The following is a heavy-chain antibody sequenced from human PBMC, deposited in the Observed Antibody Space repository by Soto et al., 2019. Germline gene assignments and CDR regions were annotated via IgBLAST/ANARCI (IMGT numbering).Heavy chain of an antibody. V-gene: IGHV4-61*01. CDR2: IYYSGST. CDR1: GGSVSSGSYY. J-gene: IGHJ6*02. CDR3: ARVVRLAVAGTIYGMDV. D-gene: IGHD6-19*01. Sequence: SETLSLTCTVSGGSVSSGSYYWSWIRQPPGKGLEWIGYIYYSGSTNYNPSLKSRVTISVDTSKNQFSLKLSSVTAADTAVYYCARVVRLAVAGTIYGMDVWGQGTTVTVAS.